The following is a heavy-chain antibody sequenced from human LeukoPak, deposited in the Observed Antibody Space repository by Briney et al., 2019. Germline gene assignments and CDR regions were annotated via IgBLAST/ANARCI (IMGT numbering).Heavy chain of an antibody. CDR1: GYTFTVYY. CDR2: TDPGSGGT. CDR3: AKAETGTD. D-gene: IGHD3/OR15-3a*01. Sequence: ASVKVSCKASGYTFTVYYIHWVRQAPGQGLEWMGRTDPGSGGTDYAQRFQGRVTMTRDASISTAYMELNRLRSDDTAVYYCAKAETGTDWGQGTLVTVSS. V-gene: IGHV1-2*06. J-gene: IGHJ4*02.